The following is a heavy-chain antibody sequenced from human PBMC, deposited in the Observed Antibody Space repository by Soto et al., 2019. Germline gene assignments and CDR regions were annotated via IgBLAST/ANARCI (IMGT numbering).Heavy chain of an antibody. CDR2: IKTKVESYAT. J-gene: IGHJ4*02. Sequence: GESLKISCAASGFTLSGFDIHWVRQASGEGLEWVGRIKTKVESYATELAASVKGRFTISRDDPKNTAYLEMNSLKTEDTAVYYCTRRYCSGGGCYSDFDYWGQGALVTVSS. CDR3: TRRYCSGGGCYSDFDY. D-gene: IGHD2-15*01. V-gene: IGHV3-73*01. CDR1: GFTLSGFD.